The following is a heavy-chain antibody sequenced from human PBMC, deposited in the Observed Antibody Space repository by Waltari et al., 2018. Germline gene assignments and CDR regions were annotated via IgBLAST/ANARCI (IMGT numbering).Heavy chain of an antibody. V-gene: IGHV3-9*02. Sequence: EMQLVESGGDLVQPGRSPRLSCAASGFTPLAYAMHWVRQAPGRGLEWVSGIYWNSDRIDYGDSVKGRFTISRDNAKNSLYLQMNSLRPEDTAFYYCIKETNPGGVDVWGQGTTVTVTS. CDR3: IKETNPGGVDV. CDR1: GFTPLAYA. J-gene: IGHJ6*02. CDR2: IYWNSDRI.